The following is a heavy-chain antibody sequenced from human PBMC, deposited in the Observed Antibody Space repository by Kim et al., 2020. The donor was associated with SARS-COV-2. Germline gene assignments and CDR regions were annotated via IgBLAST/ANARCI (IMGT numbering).Heavy chain of an antibody. Sequence: SETLSLTCTVSGGSISSYYWSWIRQPPGKGLEWIGYIYYSGSTNYNPSLKSRVTISVDTSKNQFSLMLSSVTAADTAVYYCARDSDSYCGGDCSMGSYWYFDLWGPGTLLPVSS. CDR2: IYYSGST. CDR1: GGSISSYY. D-gene: IGHD2-21*02. J-gene: IGHJ2*01. V-gene: IGHV4-59*13. CDR3: ARDSDSYCGGDCSMGSYWYFDL.